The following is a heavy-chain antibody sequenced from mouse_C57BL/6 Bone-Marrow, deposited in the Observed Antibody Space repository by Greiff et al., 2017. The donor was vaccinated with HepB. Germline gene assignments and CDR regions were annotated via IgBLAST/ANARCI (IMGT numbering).Heavy chain of an antibody. V-gene: IGHV10-1*01. D-gene: IGHD1-1*01. CDR2: IRSKSNNYAT. CDR1: GFSFNTYA. J-gene: IGHJ1*03. Sequence: DVQLVESGGGLVQPKGSLKLSCAASGFSFNTYAMNWVRQAPGKGLEWVARIRSKSNNYATYYADSVKDRFTISRDDSESMLYLQMNNLKTEDTAMYYCVRQNYYGSLLYWYFDVWGTGTTVTVSS. CDR3: VRQNYYGSLLYWYFDV.